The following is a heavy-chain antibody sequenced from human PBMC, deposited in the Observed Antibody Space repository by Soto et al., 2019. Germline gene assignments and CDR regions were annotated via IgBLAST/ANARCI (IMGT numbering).Heavy chain of an antibody. CDR1: GASITSSGYS. V-gene: IGHV4-31*11. CDR3: ARSVFP. CDR2: IYYIGST. J-gene: IGHJ5*02. Sequence: SETLSLTCAVAGASITSSGYSWNWIRQHPGKGLEWIGYIYYIGSTYYNPSLKSRVTISLDTSKNQFSLKLSSVTAADTAVYYCARSVFPWGQGTLVTVSS.